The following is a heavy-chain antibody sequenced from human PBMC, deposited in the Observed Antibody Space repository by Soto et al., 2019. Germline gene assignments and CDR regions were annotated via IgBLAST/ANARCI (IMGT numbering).Heavy chain of an antibody. CDR3: ARRLGEYQLLGYYGMDV. J-gene: IGHJ6*04. CDR2: IIPIFGTA. Sequence: SVKVSCKASGGTFSSYAISWVRQAPGQGLEWMGGIIPIFGTANYAQKFQGRVTITADESTSTAYMELSSLRSEDTAVYYCARRLGEYQLLGYYGMDVWGKGTTVPVSS. D-gene: IGHD2-2*01. V-gene: IGHV1-69*13. CDR1: GGTFSSYA.